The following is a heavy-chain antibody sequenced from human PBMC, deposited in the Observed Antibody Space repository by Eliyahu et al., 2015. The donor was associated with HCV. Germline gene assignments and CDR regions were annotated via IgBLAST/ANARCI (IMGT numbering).Heavy chain of an antibody. V-gene: IGHV3-21*01. D-gene: IGHD2-15*01. J-gene: IGHJ6*02. CDR1: GFXFSSYX. CDR3: ARDHCSGGSCHYYYYGMDV. CDR2: ISSSSSYI. Sequence: EVQLVESGGGLVXPGGSLXLSCAASGFXFSSYXXKWVRQAPGKGLEWXXSISSSSSYIYYADSVKGRFTISRDNAKNSLYLQMNSLRAEDTAVYYCARDHCSGGSCHYYYYGMDVWGQGTTVTVSS.